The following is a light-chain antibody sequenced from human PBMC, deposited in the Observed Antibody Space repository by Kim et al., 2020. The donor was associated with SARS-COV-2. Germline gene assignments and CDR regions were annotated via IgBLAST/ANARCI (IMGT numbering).Light chain of an antibody. CDR1: QTVSNY. J-gene: IGKJ1*01. CDR3: QYRRT. V-gene: IGKV3-11*01. Sequence: PGERATLACGTSQTVSNYLAWYQQKPGQAPRLLIYDASNRATGIPVRFSGSGSGTDFSLTISNLEPEDFAVYYCQYRRTFGQWTKVDIK. CDR2: DAS.